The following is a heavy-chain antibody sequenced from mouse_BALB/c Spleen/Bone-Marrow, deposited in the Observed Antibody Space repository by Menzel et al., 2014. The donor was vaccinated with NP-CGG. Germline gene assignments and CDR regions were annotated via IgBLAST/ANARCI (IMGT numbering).Heavy chain of an antibody. Sequence: EVHLVESGGGLVQPKGSLKLSCAASGFTFNTNAMNWVRQAPGKGLEWVARIRSKSNNYATYYADSVKDRFTISRDDSQSMLYLQMNNLKTEDTAMYYCVRGFGLVYWGQGTSVTVSS. J-gene: IGHJ4*01. CDR1: GFTFNTNA. D-gene: IGHD2-10*02. V-gene: IGHV10S3*01. CDR2: IRSKSNNYAT. CDR3: VRGFGLVY.